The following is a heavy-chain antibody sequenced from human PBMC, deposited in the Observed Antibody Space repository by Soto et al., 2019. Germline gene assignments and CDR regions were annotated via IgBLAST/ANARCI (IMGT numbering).Heavy chain of an antibody. J-gene: IGHJ3*02. V-gene: IGHV4-4*02. CDR1: GGSIGSRSW. D-gene: IGHD2-21*01. Sequence: PSETLSLTCAVSGGSIGSRSWWTWLRQSPGKGLEWIGEIYHAGSPNYNPSFQSRVTISADTSKNLFSLRLTSVTAADTAIYYCARASPFRGDFDIWGQGTAVTV. CDR2: IYHAGSP. CDR3: ARASPFRGDFDI.